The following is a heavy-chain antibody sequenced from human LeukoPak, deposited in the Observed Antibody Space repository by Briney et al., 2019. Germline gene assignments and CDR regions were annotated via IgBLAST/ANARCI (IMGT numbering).Heavy chain of an antibody. CDR3: AKDKTVAGNPFDY. CDR2: ISGSGGST. CDR1: GFTISSYA. D-gene: IGHD6-19*01. J-gene: IGHJ4*02. V-gene: IGHV3-23*01. Sequence: GGSLRLSCAAPGFTISSYAMSWVRQAPGEGLEWVSAISGSGGSTYYADSVKGRFTISRDNSKNTLYLQMNSLRAEDTAVYYCAKDKTVAGNPFDYWGQGTLVTVSS.